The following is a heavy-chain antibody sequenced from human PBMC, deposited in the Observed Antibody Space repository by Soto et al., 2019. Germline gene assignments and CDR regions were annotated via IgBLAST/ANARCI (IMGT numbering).Heavy chain of an antibody. CDR3: ATSTGAPGNY. J-gene: IGHJ4*02. CDR1: GFTFSSYG. V-gene: IGHV3-30*03. D-gene: IGHD1-26*01. Sequence: GGSLRLSCAASGFTFSSYGMHWVRQAPGKGLEWVAVISYDGSNKYYADSVKGRFTISRDNSKNTLYLQMNSLRAEDTAMYYCATSTGAPGNYWARGTLVTVSS. CDR2: ISYDGSNK.